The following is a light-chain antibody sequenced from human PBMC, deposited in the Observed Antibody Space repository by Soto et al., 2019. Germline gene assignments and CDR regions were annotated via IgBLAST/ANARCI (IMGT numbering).Light chain of an antibody. CDR2: DVS. Sequence: QSALTQPASVSGSPGQSITISCTGTSSDIGGYNYVSWYQQHPGKAPKLMIYDVSRRPSGVPDRFSGSKSGNTASLTISGLQAEDEADYYCCSYAGSYPLEVFGTGTKVTVL. J-gene: IGLJ1*01. CDR1: SSDIGGYNY. CDR3: CSYAGSYPLEV. V-gene: IGLV2-11*01.